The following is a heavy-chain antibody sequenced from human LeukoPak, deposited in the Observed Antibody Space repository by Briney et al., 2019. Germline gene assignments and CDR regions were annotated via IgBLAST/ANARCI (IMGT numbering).Heavy chain of an antibody. CDR3: ARRYLTTARRYFDY. Sequence: SETLSLTCAVYGGSFSGYYWSWIRQPPGKGLEWIGEINHSGSTNYNPSLKSRVTISVDTSKNQFSLKLSSVTAADTAVYYCARRYLTTARRYFDYWGQGTQVTVSS. J-gene: IGHJ4*02. D-gene: IGHD4-11*01. V-gene: IGHV4-34*01. CDR1: GGSFSGYY. CDR2: INHSGST.